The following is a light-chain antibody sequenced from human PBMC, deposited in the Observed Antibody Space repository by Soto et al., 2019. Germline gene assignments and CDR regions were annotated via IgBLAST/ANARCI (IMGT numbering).Light chain of an antibody. CDR1: QDISNY. V-gene: IGKV1-33*01. Sequence: DLQMTQSPSSLSASVGDRVTITCQASQDISNYLNWYQQKPGKVPKLLIYDASNLETGVPSRFSGSGSGTDFTLTISSLQPEDFATYYCQQLNSFPLTFGGGTKVDIK. CDR3: QQLNSFPLT. CDR2: DAS. J-gene: IGKJ4*01.